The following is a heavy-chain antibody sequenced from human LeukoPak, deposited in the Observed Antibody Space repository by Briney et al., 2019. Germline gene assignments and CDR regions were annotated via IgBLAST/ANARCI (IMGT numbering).Heavy chain of an antibody. J-gene: IGHJ4*02. Sequence: PGRSLRLSCAASGFTFSSYAMHWVRQAPGKGLEWVAVISYDGSNKYYADSVKGRFTISRDNSKNTLYLQMNSLRAEDTAVYYYARASGWNYALDYWGQGTLVTVSS. CDR2: ISYDGSNK. D-gene: IGHD1-7*01. CDR3: ARASGWNYALDY. CDR1: GFTFSSYA. V-gene: IGHV3-30*01.